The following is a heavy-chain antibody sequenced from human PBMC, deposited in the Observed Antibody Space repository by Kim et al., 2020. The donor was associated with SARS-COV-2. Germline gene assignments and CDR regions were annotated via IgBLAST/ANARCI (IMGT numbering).Heavy chain of an antibody. CDR2: ISTSGADT. CDR3: AKHRTGLYFDS. D-gene: IGHD3-9*01. CDR1: GFIFSNYA. J-gene: IGHJ4*02. V-gene: IGHV3-23*01. Sequence: GGSLRLSCAASGFIFSNYAMTWVRQAPGKGLEWVSAISTSGADTYYTDSVKGRXTTTRNNSKNTLHLQMNILRVDXTAIYFCAKHRTGLYFDSWGQGTXVTVSS.